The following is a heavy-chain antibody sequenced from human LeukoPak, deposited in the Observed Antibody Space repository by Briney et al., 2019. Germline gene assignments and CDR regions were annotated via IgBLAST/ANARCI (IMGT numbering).Heavy chain of an antibody. Sequence: AAVTVSYMASGYTFTIFGISRVRLAPGQGFVWMGWISAYNGNTNYAQKLQGRVTMTKDTSTSTAYMELRSLKSDDTAVYYCARGDSSDHWGQGTLVTVSS. D-gene: IGHD6-13*01. CDR1: GYTFTIFG. CDR3: ARGDSSDH. CDR2: ISAYNGNT. J-gene: IGHJ5*02. V-gene: IGHV1-18*01.